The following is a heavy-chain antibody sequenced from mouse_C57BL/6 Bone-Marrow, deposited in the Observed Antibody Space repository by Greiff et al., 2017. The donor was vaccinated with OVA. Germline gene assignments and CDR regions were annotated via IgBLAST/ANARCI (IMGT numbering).Heavy chain of an antibody. CDR3: ARGRPYSMDY. Sequence: EVKLQESGPGLVKPSQSLSLTCSVTGYSITSGYYWNWIRQFPGNKLEWMGYISYDGSNNYNPSLKNRISITRDTSKNQFFLKLNSVTTEDTATYYCARGRPYSMDYWGQGTSVTVSS. J-gene: IGHJ4*01. CDR1: GYSITSGYY. CDR2: ISYDGSN. V-gene: IGHV3-6*01.